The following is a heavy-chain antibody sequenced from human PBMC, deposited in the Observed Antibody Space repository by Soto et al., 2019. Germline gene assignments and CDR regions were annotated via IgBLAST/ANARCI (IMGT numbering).Heavy chain of an antibody. D-gene: IGHD1-1*01. Sequence: QLVESGGGLVKPGGSLRLSCTASGFIFSDFYMAWIRQAPGKGLEWVSYISSDGSATYKDSVKGRFTVSRDNAKDSLYLQMNSLRDEDTAVYYCVRDRERRWFDPWGQGTLVTVSS. CDR2: ISSDGSAT. CDR3: VRDRERRWFDP. CDR1: GFIFSDFY. V-gene: IGHV3-11*01. J-gene: IGHJ5*02.